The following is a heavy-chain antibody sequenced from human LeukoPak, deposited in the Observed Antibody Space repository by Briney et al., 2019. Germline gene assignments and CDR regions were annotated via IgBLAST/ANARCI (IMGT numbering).Heavy chain of an antibody. CDR3: ARGLDDSSGYYYFDY. J-gene: IGHJ4*02. Sequence: PSETLSLTCAVYGGSFSGYYWSWIRQPPGKGLEWIGEINHSGSTNYNPSLKSRVTISVDTSKNQFSLKLSSVTAADTAVYYCARGLDDSSGYYYFDYWGQGTLVTVSS. V-gene: IGHV4-34*01. CDR1: GGSFSGYY. D-gene: IGHD3-22*01. CDR2: INHSGST.